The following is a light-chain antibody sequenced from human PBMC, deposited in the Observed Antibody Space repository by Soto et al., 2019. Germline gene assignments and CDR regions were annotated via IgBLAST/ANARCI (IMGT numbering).Light chain of an antibody. V-gene: IGKV1-9*01. CDR1: QGISRS. CDR2: AAS. Sequence: DIQVTESPSFLSAFAGDRVTITCRASQGISRSLAWYQQKPGRAPKLLIYAASTLQSGVPSRFSGSGSGTEFTLTITSLQPEDFATYYCQQLNFFPITFGQGTRLENK. CDR3: QQLNFFPIT. J-gene: IGKJ5*01.